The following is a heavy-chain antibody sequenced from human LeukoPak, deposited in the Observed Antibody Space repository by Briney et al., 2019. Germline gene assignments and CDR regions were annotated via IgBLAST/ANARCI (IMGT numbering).Heavy chain of an antibody. CDR3: ARGRRFDSGGYKTFGWYFDL. CDR2: IRYSGST. Sequence: SETLSLTCIVSGDSVSSGDSYWDWIRQPPGKGLEWIGTIRYSGSTHYNPSLDSSRVTISSDTSKNQYSLKLSSVTAADTAVYYCARGRRFDSGGYKTFGWYFDLWGRGTLVTVSS. V-gene: IGHV4-39*07. CDR1: GDSVSSGDSY. J-gene: IGHJ2*01. D-gene: IGHD3-22*01.